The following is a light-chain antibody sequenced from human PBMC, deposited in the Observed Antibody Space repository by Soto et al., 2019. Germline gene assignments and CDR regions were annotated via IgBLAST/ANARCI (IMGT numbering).Light chain of an antibody. Sequence: EIVMTQSPATLSVSPGERATLSCRASQSVSSNLAWYQQKPGQAPRLLIYGASTRATGIPARFSGSGSGTEFTLTISIMQSEDFTVYYCQQYNNCPYTFGQGTKLEIK. J-gene: IGKJ2*01. CDR1: QSVSSN. CDR3: QQYNNCPYT. V-gene: IGKV3-15*01. CDR2: GAS.